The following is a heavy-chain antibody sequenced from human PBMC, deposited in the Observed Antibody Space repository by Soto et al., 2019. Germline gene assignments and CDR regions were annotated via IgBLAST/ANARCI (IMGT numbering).Heavy chain of an antibody. CDR1: GYTLSTFA. D-gene: IGHD2-21*01. J-gene: IGHJ4*02. V-gene: IGHV3-23*01. CDR3: AKGRGVLFYFDQ. Sequence: EVQLLESGGGLVQPGGSLRLSCAASGYTLSTFAMTWVRQAPGKGLEWVSAISGSGDNTYYADSVKGRFTMSRDNSKSTLYLQMNSLRGDDTAVYHCAKGRGVLFYFDQWGQGTLVTVSS. CDR2: ISGSGDNT.